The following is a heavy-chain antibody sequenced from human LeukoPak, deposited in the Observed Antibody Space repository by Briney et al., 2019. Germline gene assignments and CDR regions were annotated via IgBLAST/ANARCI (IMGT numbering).Heavy chain of an antibody. CDR3: ARDRSLYSSSWSPFDY. V-gene: IGHV3-7*01. J-gene: IGHJ4*02. Sequence: GGSLRLSCAASGFTFSSYWMSWVRQAPGKGLEWVANIKQDGSEKYYVDSVKGRFTISRDNAKNSLYLQMNSLRAEDTAVYYCARDRSLYSSSWSPFDYWGQGTLVTVSS. D-gene: IGHD6-13*01. CDR2: IKQDGSEK. CDR1: GFTFSSYW.